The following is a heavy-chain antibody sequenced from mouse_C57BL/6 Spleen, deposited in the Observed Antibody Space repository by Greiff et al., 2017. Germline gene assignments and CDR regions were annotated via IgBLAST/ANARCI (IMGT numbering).Heavy chain of an antibody. CDR3: TYGKG. D-gene: IGHD2-1*01. Sequence: VQLQQSGAELVRPGTSVKVSCKASGYDFTNYSIEWVKQRPGQGLEWIGVINPGSGGTKYNEKFKGKATLTADTSSNTAYLQLSSLTSEDTAVYYCTYGKGWGQGTLVTVSA. V-gene: IGHV1-54*02. CDR2: INPGSGGT. CDR1: GYDFTNYS. J-gene: IGHJ3*01.